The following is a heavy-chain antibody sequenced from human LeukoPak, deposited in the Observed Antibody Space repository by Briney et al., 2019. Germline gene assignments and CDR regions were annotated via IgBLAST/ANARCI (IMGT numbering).Heavy chain of an antibody. V-gene: IGHV4-31*03. Sequence: PSETLSLTCTVSGGSISSGGYYWSWIRQHPGKGLEWIGYIYYSGSTYYNPSLKSRVTMSVDTSKNQFSLKLSSVTAADTAVYYCAREGTMYNWFDPWGQGTLVTVSS. CDR3: AREGTMYNWFDP. D-gene: IGHD1-1*01. J-gene: IGHJ5*02. CDR2: IYYSGST. CDR1: GGSISSGGYY.